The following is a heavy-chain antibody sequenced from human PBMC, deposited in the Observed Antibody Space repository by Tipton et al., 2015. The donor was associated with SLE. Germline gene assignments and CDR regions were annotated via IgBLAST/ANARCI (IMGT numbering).Heavy chain of an antibody. CDR1: GGSFSGYY. Sequence: TLSLTCAVYGGSFSGYYWSWIRQPPGKGLEWIGEINHSGSTNYNPSLKSRVTISVDTSKNQFSLKLSPVTAADTAVYYCARYSSGPDAFDIWGQGTMVTVSS. CDR3: ARYSSGPDAFDI. J-gene: IGHJ3*02. V-gene: IGHV4-34*01. D-gene: IGHD6-19*01. CDR2: INHSGST.